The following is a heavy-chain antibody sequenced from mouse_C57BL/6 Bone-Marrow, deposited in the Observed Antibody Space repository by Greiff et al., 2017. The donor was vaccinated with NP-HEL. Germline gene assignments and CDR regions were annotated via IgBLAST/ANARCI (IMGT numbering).Heavy chain of an antibody. CDR3: ARGHYYGGSYDWYFDV. J-gene: IGHJ1*03. D-gene: IGHD1-1*01. CDR2: IYPGDGDT. Sequence: QVQLQQSGPELVKPGASVKISCKASGYAFSSSWMNWVKQRPGKGLEWIGRIYPGDGDTNYNGKFKGKATLTADKSSSTAYMQLSSLTSEDSAVYFCARGHYYGGSYDWYFDVWGTGTTVTVSS. CDR1: GYAFSSSW. V-gene: IGHV1-82*01.